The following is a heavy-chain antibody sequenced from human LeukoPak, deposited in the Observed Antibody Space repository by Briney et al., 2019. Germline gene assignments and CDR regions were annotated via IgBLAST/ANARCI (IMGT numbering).Heavy chain of an antibody. CDR2: IKSDGITI. CDR1: GFTFSSYW. CDR3: LRDLNWSLDQ. V-gene: IGHV3-74*01. Sequence: GGSLRLSCAASGFTFSSYWMNWVRQAPGKGLVWVSRIKSDGITITYADSVKGRFTISRDNAKNTLYLQMNSLRAEDTAVYYCLRDLNWSLDQWGQGTLVTVSS. J-gene: IGHJ4*02. D-gene: IGHD1-20*01.